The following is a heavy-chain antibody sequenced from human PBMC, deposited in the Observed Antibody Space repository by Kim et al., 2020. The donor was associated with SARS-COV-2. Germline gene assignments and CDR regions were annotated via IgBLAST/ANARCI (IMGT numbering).Heavy chain of an antibody. CDR3: SRGPFLRSAGAESYYY. J-gene: IGHJ6*01. D-gene: IGHD6-13*01. CDR1: GCTFSSYA. CDR2: IIPYYGTA. V-gene: IGHV1-69*05. Sequence: SVKVSCKASGCTFSSYAISWVRQAPGQGLEWMGWIIPYYGTANYAQKFQGRVTITTDESTSTAYMELSSLRSDDTAVYYCSRGPFLRSAGAESYYY.